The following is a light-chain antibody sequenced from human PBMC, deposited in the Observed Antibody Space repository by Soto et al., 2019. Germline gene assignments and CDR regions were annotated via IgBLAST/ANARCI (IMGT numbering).Light chain of an antibody. J-gene: IGKJ4*01. CDR3: QQRSNWPSLT. CDR2: DAS. CDR1: QSVSSY. Sequence: EIVLTQSPATLSLSPGERATLSCRASQSVSSYLAWYQQKPGQAPRLLIYDASNRATGIPARFSGSGSGTDFTLTISSLDPEDFAVYYCQQRSNWPSLTLGGGTKVEIK. V-gene: IGKV3-11*01.